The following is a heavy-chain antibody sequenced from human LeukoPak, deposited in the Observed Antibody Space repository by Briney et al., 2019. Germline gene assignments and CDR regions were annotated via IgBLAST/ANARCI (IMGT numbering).Heavy chain of an antibody. V-gene: IGHV3-23*01. J-gene: IGHJ4*02. Sequence: GESLKLSCAASGFTFSSYAMNWVRQAPGKGLEWVSGTSGSGGSTFYADSVKGRFTMSGDNSENRVYLQMNSLRAEDSAVYYCAKSGGYSYVENFDSWGQGTLVTVSS. CDR3: AKSGGYSYVENFDS. CDR1: GFTFSSYA. D-gene: IGHD5-18*01. CDR2: TSGSGGST.